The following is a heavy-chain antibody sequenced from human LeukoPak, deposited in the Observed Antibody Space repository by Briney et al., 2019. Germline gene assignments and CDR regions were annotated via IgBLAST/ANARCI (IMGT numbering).Heavy chain of an antibody. D-gene: IGHD2-2*01. CDR2: IYYSGYT. V-gene: IGHV4-59*12. Sequence: PSETLSLTCTVSGGSISSYYWSWIRQPPGRGLEWIGYIYYSGYTNYNPSLKSRVTISVDTSKNQFSLKLSSVTAADTAVYYCARGGLRGYCSSTSCYAVLVYWGQGTLVTVSS. J-gene: IGHJ4*02. CDR3: ARGGLRGYCSSTSCYAVLVY. CDR1: GGSISSYY.